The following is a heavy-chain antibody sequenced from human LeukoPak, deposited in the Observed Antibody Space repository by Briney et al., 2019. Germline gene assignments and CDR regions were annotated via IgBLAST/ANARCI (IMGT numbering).Heavy chain of an antibody. V-gene: IGHV4-38-2*01. J-gene: IGHJ4*02. CDR2: IYHSGIT. D-gene: IGHD5-24*01. CDR1: AYSISSGYR. CDR3: ARVVGLQQGAEDY. Sequence: PSETLSLTCAVSAYSISSGYRWGWIRQPPGKGLEWIGSIYHSGITYYNPSLKSRVTISVDTSKNQFSLKLSSVTAADTAVYYCARVVGLQQGAEDYWGQGTLVTVSS.